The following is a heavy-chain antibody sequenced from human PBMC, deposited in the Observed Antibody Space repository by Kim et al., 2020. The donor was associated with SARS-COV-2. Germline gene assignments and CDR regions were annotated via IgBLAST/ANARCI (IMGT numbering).Heavy chain of an antibody. V-gene: IGHV3-74*01. D-gene: IGHD4-4*01. CDR3: SRDERSTITSPGAFNM. CDR1: GFTFSSYW. CDR2: INSDGTKT. J-gene: IGHJ3*02. Sequence: GGSLRLSCAASGFTFSSYWMHWVRQAPGKGLVWVSGINSDGTKTYSDSAKGRFTISSDNAKSTPYLQMNSLSAEDTAVYYCSRDERSTITSPGAFNMWG.